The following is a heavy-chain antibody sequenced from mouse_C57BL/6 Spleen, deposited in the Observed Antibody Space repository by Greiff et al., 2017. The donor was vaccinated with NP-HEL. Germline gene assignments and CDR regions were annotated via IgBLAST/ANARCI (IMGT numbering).Heavy chain of an antibody. CDR3: AKIGGNYRDAMDY. J-gene: IGHJ4*01. CDR1: GYTFTSYW. D-gene: IGHD2-1*01. Sequence: QVQLQQSGAELVRPGSSVKLSCKASGYTFTSYWMHWVKQRPIQGLEWIGNIDPSDSETHYNQKFKDKATLTVDKSSSTAYMQLSSLTSEYSAVYYCAKIGGNYRDAMDYWGQGTSVTVSS. CDR2: IDPSDSET. V-gene: IGHV1-52*01.